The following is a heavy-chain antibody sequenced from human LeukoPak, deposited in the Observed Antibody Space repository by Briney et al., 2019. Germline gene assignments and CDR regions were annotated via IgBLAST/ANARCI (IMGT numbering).Heavy chain of an antibody. V-gene: IGHV4-59*08. J-gene: IGHJ4*02. CDR3: ARTGAANTAIDY. CDR1: GASISSFY. D-gene: IGHD5-18*01. Sequence: SETLSLTCTVAGASISSFYWSWVRQSPGKGLEWIGYISYTGSTNYNPSLKSRVTISVDTSKNQFSLKLSSVTAADTAVYYCARTGAANTAIDYWGQGTLVTVSS. CDR2: ISYTGST.